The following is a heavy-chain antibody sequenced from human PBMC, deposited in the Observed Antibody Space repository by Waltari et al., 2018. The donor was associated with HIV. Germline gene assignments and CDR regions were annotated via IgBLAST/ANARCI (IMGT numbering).Heavy chain of an antibody. CDR1: GFTFSSYS. CDR3: ARDQGFGYSSGC. Sequence: EVQLVESGGGLVTPGGSLRLSCAVSGFTFSSYSMNWVGQAPGKGLEWVSSISSRSSYIYYADSVKGRFTMSRDNAKNSLYLQMNSLIAEDTAVYYWARDQGFGYSSGCWGQGTLVTVSS. CDR2: ISSRSSYI. J-gene: IGHJ4*02. V-gene: IGHV3-21*01. D-gene: IGHD6-19*01.